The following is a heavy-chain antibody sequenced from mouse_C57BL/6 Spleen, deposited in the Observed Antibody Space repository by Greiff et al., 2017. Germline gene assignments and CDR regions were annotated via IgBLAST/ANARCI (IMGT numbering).Heavy chain of an antibody. Sequence: EVNVVESGGGLVKPGGSLKLSCAASGFTFSSYTMSWVRQTPEKRLEWVATISGGGGNTYYPDSVKGRFTISRDNAKNTLYLQMSSLRSEDTALYYCAREGWYAMDYWGQGTSVTVSS. D-gene: IGHD2-3*01. CDR1: GFTFSSYT. CDR3: AREGWYAMDY. V-gene: IGHV5-9*01. CDR2: ISGGGGNT. J-gene: IGHJ4*01.